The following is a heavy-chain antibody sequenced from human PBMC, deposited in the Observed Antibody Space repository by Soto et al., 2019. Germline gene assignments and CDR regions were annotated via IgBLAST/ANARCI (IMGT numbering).Heavy chain of an antibody. Sequence: ASVKVSCKASGYTFTSYYMHWVRQAPGKGLEWMGIINPSGGSTSYAQKFQGRVTMTRDTSTSTVYMELSSLRSEDTAVYYCAREMYYYTPSNKNGDDYWGQGTLVTVSS. CDR1: GYTFTSYY. CDR3: AREMYYYTPSNKNGDDY. V-gene: IGHV1-46*01. J-gene: IGHJ4*02. D-gene: IGHD3-10*01. CDR2: INPSGGST.